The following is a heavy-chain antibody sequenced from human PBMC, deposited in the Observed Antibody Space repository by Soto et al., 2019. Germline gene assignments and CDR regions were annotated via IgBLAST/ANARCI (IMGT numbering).Heavy chain of an antibody. CDR3: ARGVYDYWSGYYAGSGLDV. Sequence: QVQLLESGPGLLKPSETLSLTCSVSGGSMSPYYWSWIRQSPRKGLEWIGYIYYSGNTNYNPSLKSRLTISVDTSKDQFSLRLSSVTTADSAVYYCARGVYDYWSGYYAGSGLDVWGPGTTVIVSS. CDR2: IYYSGNT. D-gene: IGHD3-3*01. CDR1: GGSMSPYY. J-gene: IGHJ6*02. V-gene: IGHV4-59*01.